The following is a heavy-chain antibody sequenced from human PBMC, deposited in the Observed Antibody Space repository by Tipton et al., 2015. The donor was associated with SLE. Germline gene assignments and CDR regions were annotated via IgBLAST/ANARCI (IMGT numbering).Heavy chain of an antibody. V-gene: IGHV4-39*01. D-gene: IGHD1-26*01. Sequence: LRLSCTVSGGSISSSSYYWGWIRQPPGKGLEWIGSIYYSGSTYYNPSLKSRVTISVDTSKNQFSLKLSSVTAADTAVYYCARGVGATFDYWGQGTLVTVSS. CDR3: ARGVGATFDY. CDR1: GGSISSSSYY. J-gene: IGHJ4*02. CDR2: IYYSGST.